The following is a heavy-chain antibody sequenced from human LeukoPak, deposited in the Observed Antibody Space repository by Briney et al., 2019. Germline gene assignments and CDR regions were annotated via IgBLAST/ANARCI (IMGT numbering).Heavy chain of an antibody. CDR2: INHSGST. Sequence: SETLSLTCAVYGGSFSGYYWSWIRQPPGKGLEWIGEINHSGSTNYNPSLTSRVTISVDTSKNQFSLKLSSVTAADTAVYYCARVRVYYGSGSYFEGTFDYWGQGSLVTVSS. J-gene: IGHJ4*02. D-gene: IGHD3-10*01. CDR3: ARVRVYYGSGSYFEGTFDY. CDR1: GGSFSGYY. V-gene: IGHV4-34*01.